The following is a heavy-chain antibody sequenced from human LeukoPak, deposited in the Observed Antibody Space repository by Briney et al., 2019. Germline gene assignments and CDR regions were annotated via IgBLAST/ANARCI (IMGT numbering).Heavy chain of an antibody. J-gene: IGHJ3*02. V-gene: IGHV1-2*06. Sequence: ASVTVSCKASGYTFTGYYMHWVRQAPGQGLEWMGRINPNSGGTNYAQKFQGRVTMTRDTSISTAYMELSRLRSDDTAVYYCARGRYYYDSSGYGFFDIWGQGTMVTVSS. D-gene: IGHD3-22*01. CDR1: GYTFTGYY. CDR2: INPNSGGT. CDR3: ARGRYYYDSSGYGFFDI.